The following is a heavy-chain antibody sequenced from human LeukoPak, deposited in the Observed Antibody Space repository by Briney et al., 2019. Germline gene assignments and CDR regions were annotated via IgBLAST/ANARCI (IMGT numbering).Heavy chain of an antibody. CDR1: GGSFSGYY. Sequence: SETLSLTCAVYGGSFSGYYWSWIRQPPGKGLEWIGEINHSGSTNYNPSLKSRVTISVDTSKNQFSLKLSSVTAADTAVYYCARRPWLVYYYYYMDVWGKGTTVTVSS. J-gene: IGHJ6*03. V-gene: IGHV4-34*01. CDR2: INHSGST. CDR3: ARRPWLVYYYYYMDV. D-gene: IGHD6-19*01.